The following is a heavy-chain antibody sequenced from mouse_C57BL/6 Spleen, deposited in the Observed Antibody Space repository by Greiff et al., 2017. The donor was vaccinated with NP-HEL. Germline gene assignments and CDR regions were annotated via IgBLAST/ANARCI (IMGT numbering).Heavy chain of an antibody. Sequence: VQRVESGAELVRPGTSVKVSCKASGYAFTNYLIEWVKQRPGQGLEWIGVINPGSGGTNYNEKLKGKATLTADKSSSTAYMQLSSLTSEDSAVYFCARWYDYADYWGQGTTLTVSS. CDR1: GYAFTNYL. CDR2: INPGSGGT. J-gene: IGHJ2*01. V-gene: IGHV1-54*01. CDR3: ARWYDYADY. D-gene: IGHD2-4*01.